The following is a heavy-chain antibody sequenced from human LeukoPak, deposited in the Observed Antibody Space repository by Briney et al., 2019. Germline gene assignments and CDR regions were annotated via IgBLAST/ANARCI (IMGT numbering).Heavy chain of an antibody. J-gene: IGHJ4*02. V-gene: IGHV4-61*02. CDR1: GGSISSGSYY. CDR2: IYTSGST. D-gene: IGHD3-10*01. Sequence: SETLSLTCTVSGGSISSGSYYWSWIRQPAGKGLEWVGRIYTSGSTNYNPSLKSRVTISVDTSKNQFSLKLSSVTAADTAVYYCARMVRGAQTSDFDYWGQGTLVTVSS. CDR3: ARMVRGAQTSDFDY.